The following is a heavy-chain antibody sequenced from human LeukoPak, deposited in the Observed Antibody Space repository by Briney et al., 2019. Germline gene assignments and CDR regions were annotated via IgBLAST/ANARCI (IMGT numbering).Heavy chain of an antibody. CDR2: INPSSGGT. D-gene: IGHD3-22*01. Sequence: ASVKVSCKASGYTFTCYYIHWVRQAPGQGLEWMAWINPSSGGTNYEQKFQGRVTITRDTSISTAYMELRRLRSEDTALYYCARGVHVRVYDSNPHYGHYWGQGTLVTVS. CDR1: GYTFTCYY. J-gene: IGHJ4*02. V-gene: IGHV1-2*02. CDR3: ARGVHVRVYDSNPHYGHY.